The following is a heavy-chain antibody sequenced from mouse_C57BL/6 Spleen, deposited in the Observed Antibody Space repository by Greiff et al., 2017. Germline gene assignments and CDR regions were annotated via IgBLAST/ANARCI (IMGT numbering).Heavy chain of an antibody. CDR3: SRGDYDSEAWFAY. CDR2: ISYDGSN. V-gene: IGHV3-6*01. J-gene: IGHJ3*01. Sequence: EVQLQESGPGLVKPSQSLSLTCSVTGYSITSGYYWNWIRQFPGNKLEWMGYISYDGSNNYNQSLKNRISFTRDTSNNQFFLKLHSVTTEDTATYYCSRGDYDSEAWFAYWGQGTLVTVSA. CDR1: GYSITSGYY. D-gene: IGHD2-4*01.